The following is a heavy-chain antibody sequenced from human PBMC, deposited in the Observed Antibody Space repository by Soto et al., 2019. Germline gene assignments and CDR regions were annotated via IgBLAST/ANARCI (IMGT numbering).Heavy chain of an antibody. Sequence: GESLKIACKGSGYNFTNYLIIWVRQMPGKGLEWMGRIDPSDSYTKYSPSLQGHVTISADKSIGTAYLQWSRLKASDTAMYYCATFSDVWGQGTTVTVSS. CDR3: ATFSDV. CDR2: IDPSDSYT. CDR1: GYNFTNYL. V-gene: IGHV5-10-1*01. J-gene: IGHJ6*02.